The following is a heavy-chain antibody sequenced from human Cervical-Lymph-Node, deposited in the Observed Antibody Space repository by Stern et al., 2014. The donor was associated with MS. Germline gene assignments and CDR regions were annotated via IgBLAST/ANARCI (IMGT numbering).Heavy chain of an antibody. D-gene: IGHD2-15*01. CDR2: TSYRSKWYN. CDR3: ARTHVVSGTSLFDS. J-gene: IGHJ4*02. CDR1: GDSVSSTSAA. V-gene: IGHV6-1*01. Sequence: VQLVESGPGLVKPSQTLSLTCALSGDSVSSTSAAWNWIRQSPSRGLEWLGRTSYRSKWYNDYAVSVKSRIIINPDTSKNQFSLQLNSVTPEDTAVYYCARTHVVSGTSLFDSWGQGTLVTVSS.